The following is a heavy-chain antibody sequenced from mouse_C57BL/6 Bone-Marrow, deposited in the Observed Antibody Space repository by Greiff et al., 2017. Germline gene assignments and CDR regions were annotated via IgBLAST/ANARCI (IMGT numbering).Heavy chain of an antibody. J-gene: IGHJ2*01. Sequence: QVQLKQSGAELVKPGASVKISCKVSGYAFSTSWMNWVKQRPGKGLEGIGQIYPGDGDTNYNGKFKGKATLTADKSSSTAYMQLSSLTSEDSAVYFCARDWDYFDYWGQGTTLTVSS. D-gene: IGHD4-1*01. CDR3: ARDWDYFDY. CDR1: GYAFSTSW. V-gene: IGHV1-80*01. CDR2: IYPGDGDT.